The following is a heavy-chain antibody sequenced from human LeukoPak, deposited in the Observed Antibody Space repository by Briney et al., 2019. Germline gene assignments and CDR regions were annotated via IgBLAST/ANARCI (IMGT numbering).Heavy chain of an antibody. CDR1: GXTLSSYW. CDR2: IKQDGSEE. CDR3: ARDLSTVGD. D-gene: IGHD1-26*01. Sequence: GGPLRLSCAASGXTLSSYWMSWVRQAPGKGLEWVANIKQDGSEEYYVDSVKGRFTISRDNAKNSLYLQMNSLRAEDTAVYYCARDLSTVGDWGRGTLVTVSS. J-gene: IGHJ4*02. V-gene: IGHV3-7*04.